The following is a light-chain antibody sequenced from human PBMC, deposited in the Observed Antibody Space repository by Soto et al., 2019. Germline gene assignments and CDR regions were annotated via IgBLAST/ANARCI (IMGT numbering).Light chain of an antibody. CDR2: EVN. V-gene: IGLV2-8*01. J-gene: IGLJ2*01. CDR1: SSDVGGYNY. Sequence: QSVLTQPPSASGSPGQSVAISCTGTSSDVGGYNYVSWYQQHPGKAPKLMIYEVNKRPSGVPDRFSGSKSGNTASLTITGLQADDEVNYYCQSYDRSLRAVVFGGGTKHTVL. CDR3: QSYDRSLRAVV.